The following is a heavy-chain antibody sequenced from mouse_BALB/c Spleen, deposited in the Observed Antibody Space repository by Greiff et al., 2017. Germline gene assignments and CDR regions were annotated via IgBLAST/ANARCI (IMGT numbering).Heavy chain of an antibody. CDR1: GYSITSDYA. V-gene: IGHV3-2*02. CDR2: ISYSGST. Sequence: EVQLQESGPGLVKPSQSLSLTCTVTGYSITSDYAWNWIRQFPGNKLEWMGYISYSGSTSYNPSLKNRISITRDTSKNQFFLQLNSVTTEDTATYYCAGRSTMITGAMDYWGQGTSVTVSS. CDR3: AGRSTMITGAMDY. J-gene: IGHJ4*01. D-gene: IGHD2-4*01.